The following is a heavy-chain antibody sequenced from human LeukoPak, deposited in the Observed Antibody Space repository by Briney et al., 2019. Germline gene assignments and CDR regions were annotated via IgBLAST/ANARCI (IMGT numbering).Heavy chain of an antibody. J-gene: IGHJ4*02. D-gene: IGHD3-22*01. CDR2: ISYDGSNK. CDR3: ARGPYYYDSSGYYWGDY. Sequence: GGSLRLSCAASGFTFSSYGMHWVRQAPGKGLEWVAVISYDGSNKYYADSVKGRFTISRDNSKSTLYLQMNSLRAEDTAVYYCARGPYYYDSSGYYWGDYWGQGTLVTVSS. V-gene: IGHV3-30*19. CDR1: GFTFSSYG.